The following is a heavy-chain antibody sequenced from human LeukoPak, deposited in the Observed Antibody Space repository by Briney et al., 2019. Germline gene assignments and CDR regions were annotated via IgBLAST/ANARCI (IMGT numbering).Heavy chain of an antibody. Sequence: PGGSLRLSCAASEFTFSSYAMSWVRQAPGKGLEWVSAISGSGGRTYYADSVKGRFTISRENSKNTLYLQMNSLRAEDTAVYYCARHRGSEWEIRYFDYWGQGTLVTVSS. D-gene: IGHD1-26*01. CDR2: ISGSGGRT. CDR3: ARHRGSEWEIRYFDY. J-gene: IGHJ4*02. V-gene: IGHV3-23*01. CDR1: EFTFSSYA.